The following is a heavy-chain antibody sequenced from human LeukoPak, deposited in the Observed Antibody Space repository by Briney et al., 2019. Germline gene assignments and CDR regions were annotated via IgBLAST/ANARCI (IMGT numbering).Heavy chain of an antibody. V-gene: IGHV3-7*01. D-gene: IGHD6-19*01. CDR2: IKQDGGEK. Sequence: PGGSLRLSCAASGFTFRNFWMNWVRQAPGKGLEWVANIKQDGGEKYYVDSVQGRFTISRDNAKNSLYLQMNSLRAEESAVYYCASAAVAGYNWFDPWGQGTLVTVSS. J-gene: IGHJ5*02. CDR3: ASAAVAGYNWFDP. CDR1: GFTFRNFW.